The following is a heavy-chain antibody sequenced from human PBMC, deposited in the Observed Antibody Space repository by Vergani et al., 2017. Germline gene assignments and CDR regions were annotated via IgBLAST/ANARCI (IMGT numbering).Heavy chain of an antibody. CDR1: GFSFNDHY. D-gene: IGHD6-19*01. CDR3: ARHSRSGWYLDF. CDR2: ISTSTTTI. V-gene: IGHV3-11*04. J-gene: IGHJ4*02. Sequence: QVQLVESGGGLVKPGGSLRLSCAASGFSFNDHYMNWIRQAPGKGLEWLSYISTSTTTIYYADSVKGRFTISRDNAKNSLYLQMNSLRAEDTAVYYCARHSRSGWYLDFCVQGTPVTVSS.